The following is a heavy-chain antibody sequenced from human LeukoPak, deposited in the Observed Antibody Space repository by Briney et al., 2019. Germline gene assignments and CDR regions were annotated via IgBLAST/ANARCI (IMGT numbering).Heavy chain of an antibody. CDR3: AKVLHPHSSSWYPDFYQ. CDR1: VFTFSSYG. Sequence: GGSLRLSSAASVFTFSSYGMHWVRQAPGKGLGRGAGIWYDGSNKYYAESVKGRFTISRDNSKHKLYLQMNSLRAEDTALYYCAKVLHPHSSSWYPDFYQWGQETLVTVAS. J-gene: IGHJ4*02. V-gene: IGHV3-33*06. D-gene: IGHD6-13*01. CDR2: IWYDGSNK.